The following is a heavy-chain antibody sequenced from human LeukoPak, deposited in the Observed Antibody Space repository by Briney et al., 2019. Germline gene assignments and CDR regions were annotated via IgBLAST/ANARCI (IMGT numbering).Heavy chain of an antibody. J-gene: IGHJ3*01. V-gene: IGHV4-4*07. D-gene: IGHD3-22*01. CDR2: IYNTGST. CDR1: NGSISSNY. CDR3: ARVRDSSGYYLGAFDV. Sequence: PSETLSLTCTVSNGSISSNYWSWIRQPAGKRLEWIGRIYNTGSTNYNPSLKSRVTMSVDTSKNQFSLWLTSVTAADTAIYYCARVRDSSGYYLGAFDVWGQGTMVT.